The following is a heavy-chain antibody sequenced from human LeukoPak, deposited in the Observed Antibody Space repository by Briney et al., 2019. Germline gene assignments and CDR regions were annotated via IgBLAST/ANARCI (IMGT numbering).Heavy chain of an antibody. CDR1: VGTFSSYA. V-gene: IGHV1-69*05. Sequence: ASVKVSCKASVGTFSSYAISWVRQAPGQGLEWMGGIIPIFGTANYAQKFQDRLTITTDEATSTPYMELSSLRSEDTAAYYCARGLGAPRYCSSTSCYTWWWLDPWGQGTLVTVSS. CDR3: ARGLGAPRYCSSTSCYTWWWLDP. D-gene: IGHD2-2*02. CDR2: IIPIFGTA. J-gene: IGHJ5*02.